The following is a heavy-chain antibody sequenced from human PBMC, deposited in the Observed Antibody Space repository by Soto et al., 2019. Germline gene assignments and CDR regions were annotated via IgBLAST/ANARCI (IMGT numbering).Heavy chain of an antibody. CDR3: ARGYYDSSGYYYNDY. V-gene: IGHV3-30-3*01. Sequence: GSLRLSCAASGFTFSSYAMHWVRQAPGKGLEWVAVISYDGSNKYYADSVKGRFIISRDNSKNTLYLQMNSLRAEDTAVYYCARGYYDSSGYYYNDYWGQGTLVTVSS. D-gene: IGHD3-22*01. CDR1: GFTFSSYA. J-gene: IGHJ4*02. CDR2: ISYDGSNK.